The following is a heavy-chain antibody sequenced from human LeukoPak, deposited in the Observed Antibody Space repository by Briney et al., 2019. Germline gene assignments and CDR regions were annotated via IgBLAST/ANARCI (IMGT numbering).Heavy chain of an antibody. CDR2: ISSSGSIR. CDR1: GFTSRFTFSAYE. D-gene: IGHD6-19*01. J-gene: IGHJ4*02. V-gene: IGHV3-48*03. Sequence: GGSLRLSCAVSGFTSRFTFSAYEMNWVRQAPGKGLEGVSSISSSGSIRHYEDSVKGRFTISRDKARNSLYVQMNSLRVDDTAVYYCASLSVAGSDVDFWGQGTLVTVSS. CDR3: ASLSVAGSDVDF.